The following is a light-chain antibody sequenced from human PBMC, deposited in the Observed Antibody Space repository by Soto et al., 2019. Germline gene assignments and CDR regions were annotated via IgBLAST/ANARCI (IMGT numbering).Light chain of an antibody. Sequence: QSVLTQPPSASGTPGQRVTISCPGSTSNIGSNTVNWYQQLPGTAPKLLIYSNNQRPSGVPDRFSGSKSGTSASLAISGLQSEDEADYYCAAWDDSLSGYVFGTGTKVTV. CDR3: AAWDDSLSGYV. CDR2: SNN. V-gene: IGLV1-44*01. J-gene: IGLJ1*01. CDR1: TSNIGSNT.